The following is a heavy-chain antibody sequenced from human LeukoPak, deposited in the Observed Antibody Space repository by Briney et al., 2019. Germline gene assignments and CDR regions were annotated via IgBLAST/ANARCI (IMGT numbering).Heavy chain of an antibody. D-gene: IGHD2-2*01. CDR2: IYYSGST. J-gene: IGHJ5*02. CDR3: ARAIVVVPATFDP. Sequence: SETLSLTCTVSGYSISSGYYWSWIRQPPGKGLEWIGYIYYSGSTYYNPSLKSRVTISVDTSKNQFSLKLSSVTAADTAVYYCARAIVVVPATFDPWGQGTLVTVSS. CDR1: GYSISSGYY. V-gene: IGHV4-30-4*08.